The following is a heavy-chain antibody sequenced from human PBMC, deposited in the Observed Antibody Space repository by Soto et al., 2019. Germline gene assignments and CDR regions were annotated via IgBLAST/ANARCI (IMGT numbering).Heavy chain of an antibody. Sequence: QVQLQESGPGLVKPSQTLSLTCSVSGVSINSGGYYWSWIRHHPGKGLEGIGYIYYTGHTFYNASLKSRVAMSLDTSKNQFFLKLSSVTAADTAVYYCARGSQLERDALDIWGQGTMVTVSS. CDR2: IYYTGHT. CDR1: GVSINSGGYY. V-gene: IGHV4-31*03. CDR3: ARGSQLERDALDI. J-gene: IGHJ3*02. D-gene: IGHD1-1*01.